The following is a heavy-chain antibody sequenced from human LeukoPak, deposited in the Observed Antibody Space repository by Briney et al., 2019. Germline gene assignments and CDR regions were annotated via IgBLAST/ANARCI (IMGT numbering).Heavy chain of an antibody. CDR2: INHSGST. D-gene: IGHD6-13*01. Sequence: SETLSLTCAVYGGSFSGYYWSWIRQPPGKGLEWIGEINHSGSTNYNPSLKSRVTISVDTSKNQFSLKLSSVTAADTAVYYCARRWAAARCHFDYWGQGTLVTVSS. CDR3: ARRWAAARCHFDY. CDR1: GGSFSGYY. V-gene: IGHV4-34*01. J-gene: IGHJ4*02.